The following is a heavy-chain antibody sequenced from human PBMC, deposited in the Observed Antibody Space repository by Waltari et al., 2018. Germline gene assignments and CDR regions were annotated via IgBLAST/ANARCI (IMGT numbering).Heavy chain of an antibody. V-gene: IGHV1-24*01. CDR2: FGHEDCDA. Sequence: QVQLVQSGADVKKPGASVKVSCKVSGYTLTELSMHWRRQAPGKGVEWSGGFGHEDCDAIYERKFQGRVTMTEDTSTDAAYMELSSLRSEDTAVYYCATAYSSSWYFIWSQGTMVTVSS. D-gene: IGHD6-13*01. CDR1: GYTLTELS. J-gene: IGHJ3*02. CDR3: ATAYSSSWYFI.